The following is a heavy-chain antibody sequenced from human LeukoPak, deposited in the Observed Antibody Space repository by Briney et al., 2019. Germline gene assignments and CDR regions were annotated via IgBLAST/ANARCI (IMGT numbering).Heavy chain of an antibody. CDR3: ARDSRRVGATGGSDY. J-gene: IGHJ4*02. Sequence: GSLRLSCAASGFTFSSYWMNWARQAPGKGLEWVASINHNGNVNYYVVSVKGRFTISRDNAKNSLYLQMSNLRAEDTAVYFCARDSRRVGATGGSDYWGQGTLVTVSS. V-gene: IGHV3-7*03. D-gene: IGHD1-26*01. CDR1: GFTFSSYW. CDR2: INHNGNVN.